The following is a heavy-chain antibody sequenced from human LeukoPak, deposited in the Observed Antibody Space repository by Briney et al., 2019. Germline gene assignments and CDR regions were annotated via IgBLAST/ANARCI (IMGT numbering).Heavy chain of an antibody. V-gene: IGHV4-34*01. J-gene: IGHJ6*03. CDR1: GGSFSGYS. CDR2: INHSGST. D-gene: IGHD3-3*01. Sequence: PSETLSLTCAVYGGSFSGYSWSWIRQPPGKGLEWIGEINHSGSTNYNPSLKSRVTISVDTSKNQFSLKLSSVTAADTAVYYCARAGEEWGGRVVIGSPGYYYYMDVWGKGTTVTVSS. CDR3: ARAGEEWGGRVVIGSPGYYYYMDV.